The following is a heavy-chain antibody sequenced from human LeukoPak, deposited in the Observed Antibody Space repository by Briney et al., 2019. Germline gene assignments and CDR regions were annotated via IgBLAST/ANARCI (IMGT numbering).Heavy chain of an antibody. CDR3: ARKANCGGGACYPYDYYYFCDF. CDR2: VSYSGST. D-gene: IGHD2-15*01. CDR1: GGSISSFY. Sequence: SETLSLTCSVSGGSISSFYWNWLRYTPGKGLEWIGYVSYSGSTNYNPSLKGRVSISVDTSKNQFSLSLRSVTAADTAVYYCARKANCGGGACYPYDYYYFCDFWGKGTTVTVSS. V-gene: IGHV4-59*01. J-gene: IGHJ6*03.